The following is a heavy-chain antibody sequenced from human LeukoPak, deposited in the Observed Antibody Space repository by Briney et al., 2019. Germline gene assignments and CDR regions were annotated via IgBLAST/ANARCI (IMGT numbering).Heavy chain of an antibody. CDR3: ARDPSVSHGSWSGPMGFFDL. D-gene: IGHD3-3*01. V-gene: IGHV3-11*04. CDR2: LRIGEDAI. CDR1: GFVFTDHY. J-gene: IGHJ2*01. Sequence: PGGSLRLSCTASGFVFTDHYMIWIPQAPGKGLEGICSLRIGEDAIFYADSVRGRFAISGDKSNNSLYLLMDNLGVEDTAVYYCARDPSVSHGSWSGPMGFFDLWGRGTLVTVSS.